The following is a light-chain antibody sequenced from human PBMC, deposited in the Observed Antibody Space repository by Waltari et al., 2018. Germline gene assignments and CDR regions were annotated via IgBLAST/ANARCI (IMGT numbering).Light chain of an antibody. V-gene: IGLV2-14*03. CDR3: SSYSTNSAHV. CDR1: SSDIGGYTY. J-gene: IGLJ1*01. CDR2: DVS. Sequence: QSALTQPASVSGPPGQSIPISCPGTSSDIGGYTYFSWYQQHPGKAPKLLIYDVSKRPSGVSNRFSGSKSGNTASLRISGLQADDEAEYYCSSYSTNSAHVFGTGTKVTFL.